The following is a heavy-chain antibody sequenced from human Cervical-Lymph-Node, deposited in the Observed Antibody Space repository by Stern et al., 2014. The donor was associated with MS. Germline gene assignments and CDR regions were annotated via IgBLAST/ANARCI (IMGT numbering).Heavy chain of an antibody. CDR3: ARDRSIVTYAMDV. J-gene: IGHJ6*02. D-gene: IGHD1-26*01. CDR1: TFSNFY. V-gene: IGHV1-46*01. CDR2: INPRSGST. Sequence: HVQLVQSGAEVKKPGASVKVSCKASTFSNFYIHWVRQAPGQGLEWVGLINPRSGSTSYSQKFQDRVTMTRDTSTSTFYMEVSSLTSEDTAVYYCARDRSIVTYAMDVWGQGTTVIVSS.